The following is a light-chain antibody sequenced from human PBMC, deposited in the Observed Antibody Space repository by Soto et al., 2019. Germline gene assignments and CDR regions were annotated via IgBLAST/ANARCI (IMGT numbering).Light chain of an antibody. V-gene: IGKV3-15*01. CDR2: DAS. CDR1: QSVSSY. J-gene: IGKJ3*01. Sequence: DIVLTQSPSTLSLSPGERATLSCSVSQSVSSYLAWYQQKPGQAPRLLIYDASTRATGIPARFSGSGSGTEFTLTISSLQSEDFAVYYCQQYNNWPPLFTFGPGTKVDIK. CDR3: QQYNNWPPLFT.